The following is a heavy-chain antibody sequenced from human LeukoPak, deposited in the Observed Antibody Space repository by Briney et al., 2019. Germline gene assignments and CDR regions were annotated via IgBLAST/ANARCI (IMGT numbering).Heavy chain of an antibody. CDR2: FYISGST. V-gene: IGHV4-4*07. J-gene: IGHJ4*02. Sequence: PSETLSLTCTVSGVSVGSYHWSWIRQPAGKGLNWIGRFYISGSTNYNPSLKSRVTMSVDTSKNQFSLMLTSVTAADTAVYFCARSSTNGWYYFDSWGQGTLVTVSS. CDR1: GVSVGSYH. CDR3: ARSSTNGWYYFDS. D-gene: IGHD6-19*01.